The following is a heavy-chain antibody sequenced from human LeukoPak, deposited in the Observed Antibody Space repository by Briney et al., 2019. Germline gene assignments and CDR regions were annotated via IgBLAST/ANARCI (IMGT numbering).Heavy chain of an antibody. Sequence: PGGSLRLSCAASGFTFSSYGMHWVRQAPGKGLEWVSFIRYDGSNEYYADSVRGRFTISRDNSKNTLYLQMNSLRAEDTAVYYCARDGSYYYDSSGYPIYNWFDPWGQGTLVTVSS. J-gene: IGHJ5*02. V-gene: IGHV3-30*02. D-gene: IGHD3-22*01. CDR2: IRYDGSNE. CDR1: GFTFSSYG. CDR3: ARDGSYYYDSSGYPIYNWFDP.